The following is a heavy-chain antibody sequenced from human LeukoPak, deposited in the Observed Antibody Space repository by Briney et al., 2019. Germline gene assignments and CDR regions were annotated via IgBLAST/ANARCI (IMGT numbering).Heavy chain of an antibody. J-gene: IGHJ4*02. CDR3: ARGREISGWYYFDY. CDR1: GFXFSSYD. CDR2: IGTAGDT. Sequence: GGSLRLSCAASGFXFSSYDIHWVRQATGKGLEWLSVIGTAGDTYYPGSVKGRFTISRENAKNSLYLQMNSLRAGDTAVHYCARGREISGWYYFDYWGQGTLVTVSS. D-gene: IGHD6-19*01. V-gene: IGHV3-13*04.